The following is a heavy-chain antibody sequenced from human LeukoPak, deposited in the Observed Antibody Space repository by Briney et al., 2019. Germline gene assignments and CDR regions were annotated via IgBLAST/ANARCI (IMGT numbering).Heavy chain of an antibody. CDR1: GFTFSSYW. CDR2: INSDGSDT. D-gene: IGHD3-10*01. CDR3: ARVSYGNDAFDI. V-gene: IGHV3-74*01. J-gene: IGHJ3*02. Sequence: GGSLRLSCAASGFTFSSYWMYWVRQAPGKGLVWVSRINSDGSDTSYADSVQGRFTISRDNAKNTLYLQMNSLRAEDTAVYYCARVSYGNDAFDIWGQGTMVTASS.